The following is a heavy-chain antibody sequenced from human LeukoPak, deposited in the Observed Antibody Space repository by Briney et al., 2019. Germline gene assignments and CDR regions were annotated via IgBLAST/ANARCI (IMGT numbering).Heavy chain of an antibody. CDR2: ISYDGSNK. CDR3: ARDEDCSSTSCYNFDY. Sequence: PGGSLRLSCAASGFTFGSYAMHWVRQAPGKGLEWVAVISYDGSNKYYADSVKGRFTISRDNSKNTLYLQMNSLRAEDTAVYYCARDEDCSSTSCYNFDYWGQGTLVTVSS. V-gene: IGHV3-30-3*01. J-gene: IGHJ4*02. D-gene: IGHD2-2*02. CDR1: GFTFGSYA.